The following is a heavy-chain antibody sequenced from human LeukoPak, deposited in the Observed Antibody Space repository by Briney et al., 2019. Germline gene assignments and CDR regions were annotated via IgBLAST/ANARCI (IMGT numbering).Heavy chain of an antibody. CDR3: ARVRRFLEWLPTYYFDY. CDR1: GGSISSGSYY. Sequence: PSETLSLTCTVSGGSISSGSYYWSWIRQPAGKGLEWIGRIYTSGSTNYNPSLKSRVTISVDTSKNQFSLKLSSVTAADTAVYYCARVRRFLEWLPTYYFDYWGQGTLVTVSS. J-gene: IGHJ4*02. CDR2: IYTSGST. V-gene: IGHV4-61*02. D-gene: IGHD3-3*01.